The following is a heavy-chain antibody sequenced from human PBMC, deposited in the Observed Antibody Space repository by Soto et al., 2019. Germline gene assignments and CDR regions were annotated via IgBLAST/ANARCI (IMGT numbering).Heavy chain of an antibody. D-gene: IGHD3-16*01. J-gene: IGHJ6*02. CDR1: GGTFSSYA. CDR3: ARGRLREVYYYVMDV. V-gene: IGHV1-69*13. CDR2: IIPIFGTA. Sequence: ASVKVSCKASGGTFSSYAISWVRQPPGQGLEWMGGIIPIFGTANYAQKFQGRVTITADESTSTAYMELSSMRSEDTAVYYCARGRLREVYYYVMDVWGQGTTVTVSS.